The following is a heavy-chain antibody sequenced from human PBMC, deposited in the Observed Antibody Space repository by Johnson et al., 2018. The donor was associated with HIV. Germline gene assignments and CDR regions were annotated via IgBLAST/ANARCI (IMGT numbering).Heavy chain of an antibody. Sequence: QVQLVESGGGVVQPGRSLRLSCAASAFTLTNYAIHWVRQAPGKGLEWVALISSDGTNKYYADSVKDRFTISRDNSKNTLYLQMNSLRAEDTAVYYCARVYSSSSAHAFDIWGQGTMVTVSS. CDR1: AFTLTNYA. D-gene: IGHD6-6*01. J-gene: IGHJ3*02. CDR2: ISSDGTNK. CDR3: ARVYSSSSAHAFDI. V-gene: IGHV3-30-3*01.